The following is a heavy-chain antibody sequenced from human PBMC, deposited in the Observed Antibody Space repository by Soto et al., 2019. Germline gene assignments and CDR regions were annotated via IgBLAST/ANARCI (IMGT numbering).Heavy chain of an antibody. CDR2: INAGNGNT. CDR3: ARGVVDTAMVFDY. CDR1: GYTFTSYA. V-gene: IGHV1-3*01. J-gene: IGHJ4*02. Sequence: QVQLVQSGAEVKKPGASVKVSCKASGYTFTSYAMHWVRQAPGQRLEWMGWINAGNGNTKYSQKFQGRVTITRDTSASTAYMELSSLRAEDTAVYYCARGVVDTAMVFDYWGQGTLVTVSS. D-gene: IGHD5-18*01.